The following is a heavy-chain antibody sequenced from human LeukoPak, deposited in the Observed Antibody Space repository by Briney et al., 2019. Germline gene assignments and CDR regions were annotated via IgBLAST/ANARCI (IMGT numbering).Heavy chain of an antibody. V-gene: IGHV3-21*01. CDR2: ISTSSSYI. Sequence: GGSLRLPCAASGFTFSSYSMSWVRQAPGKGLEWVSSISTSSSYIKHADSVKGRFTISRDNAKNSLYLQMNSLRAEDTAVYYCARVPGDYWGQGTLVTVSS. CDR1: GFTFSSYS. J-gene: IGHJ4*02. D-gene: IGHD3-10*01. CDR3: ARVPGDY.